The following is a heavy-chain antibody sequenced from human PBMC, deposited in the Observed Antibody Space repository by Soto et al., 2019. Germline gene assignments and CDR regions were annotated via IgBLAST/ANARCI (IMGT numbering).Heavy chain of an antibody. CDR2: IADTIGTT. CDR3: AKAQWLLGGDYFDS. D-gene: IGHD3-22*01. Sequence: GGSLRLSCEASGFYFSVYAMAWVRQAPGKGLEWVSTIADTIGTTYYADSVKGRFTLSRDISRNTLFLQMNSLRVEDTAVYYCAKAQWLLGGDYFDSWGQGILVTVS. V-gene: IGHV3-23*01. J-gene: IGHJ4*02. CDR1: GFYFSVYA.